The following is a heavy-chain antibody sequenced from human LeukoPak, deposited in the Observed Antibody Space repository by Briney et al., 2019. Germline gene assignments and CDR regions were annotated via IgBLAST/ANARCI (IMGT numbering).Heavy chain of an antibody. CDR2: ISGSGGTT. D-gene: IGHD3-10*01. J-gene: IGHJ6*03. V-gene: IGHV3-23*01. Sequence: PGGSLRLSCAGSGFTFSSYGMSWVRQAPGKGLEWVSAISGSGGTTYYADSVKGRFTISRDNAKKTLYLQMNSLRVEDTALYYCARVRFAELLRRRYCYHMDVWGKGTTVAVSS. CDR3: ARVRFAELLRRRYCYHMDV. CDR1: GFTFSSYG.